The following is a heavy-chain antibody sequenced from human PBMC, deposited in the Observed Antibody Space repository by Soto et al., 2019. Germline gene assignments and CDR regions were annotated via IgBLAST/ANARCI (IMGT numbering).Heavy chain of an antibody. D-gene: IGHD1-26*01. CDR2: FSGLGGGT. CDR3: AKGRISPTTYTSFDS. Sequence: GRSLRLSSVAAGFTSSMYTMSWVRQAPGKGLEWVSTFSGLGGGTYYADSVKGRFTITRDNFKSSLYLQMSSLRAEDTAVYYCAKGRISPTTYTSFDSWGQGTLVTVSS. CDR1: GFTSSMYT. V-gene: IGHV3-23*01. J-gene: IGHJ5*01.